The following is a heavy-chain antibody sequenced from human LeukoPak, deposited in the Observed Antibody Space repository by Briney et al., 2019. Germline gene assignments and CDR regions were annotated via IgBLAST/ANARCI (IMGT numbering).Heavy chain of an antibody. Sequence: GGSLRLSCAVSGFTVRSNYMGWVRQAPGKGMEWVSAIYSGGSTYHADSVKGRFTISRDNSKNILYLQMNSLTVEDTAVYYCALDCCTGSRFDHWGQGTLVTVSS. CDR1: GFTVRSNY. D-gene: IGHD2-8*02. CDR2: IYSGGST. J-gene: IGHJ4*02. V-gene: IGHV3-53*01. CDR3: ALDCCTGSRFDH.